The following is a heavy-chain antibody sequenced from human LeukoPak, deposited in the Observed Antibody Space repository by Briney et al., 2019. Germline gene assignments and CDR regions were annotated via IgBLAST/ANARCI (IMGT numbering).Heavy chain of an antibody. Sequence: GGSLRLSCAASGFAFNTFDMHWVRQAPGKGLEWVAAMSFDGSEEWYADSVKGRFTISRDNSKNTLYLQLSSLRFDDTSVYYCFTHTSTLDYWGQGALVIVSS. CDR1: GFAFNTFD. CDR3: FTHTSTLDY. J-gene: IGHJ4*02. CDR2: MSFDGSEE. D-gene: IGHD2-2*01. V-gene: IGHV3-30*03.